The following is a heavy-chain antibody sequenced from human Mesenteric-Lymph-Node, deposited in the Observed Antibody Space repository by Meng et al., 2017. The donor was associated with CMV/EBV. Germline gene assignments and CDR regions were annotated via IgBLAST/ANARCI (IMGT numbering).Heavy chain of an antibody. V-gene: IGHV3-23*01. Sequence: LSLTCAASGFTFSSYSMNWVRQAPGKGLEWVSGISGGGGATYYADSVKGRFTISRDNSKNTLYLQMNSLRAEDTAVFYCVKDLLTIDAFDVWGQGTMVTVSS. CDR3: VKDLLTIDAFDV. J-gene: IGHJ3*01. D-gene: IGHD2-15*01. CDR1: GFTFSSYS. CDR2: ISGGGGAT.